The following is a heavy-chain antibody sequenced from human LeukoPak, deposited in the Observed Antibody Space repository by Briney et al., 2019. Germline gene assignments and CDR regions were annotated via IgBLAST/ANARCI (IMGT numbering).Heavy chain of an antibody. Sequence: SETLSLTCAVSGGSISSSNWWSWVRQPPGKGLEWIGEIYHSGSTNYNPSLKSRVTISVDKSKNQFSLKLSSVTAADTAVYYCARDLGQYYDTSDNWFDPWGQGTLVTVSS. CDR1: GGSISSSNW. V-gene: IGHV4-4*02. CDR2: IYHSGST. D-gene: IGHD3-22*01. J-gene: IGHJ5*02. CDR3: ARDLGQYYDTSDNWFDP.